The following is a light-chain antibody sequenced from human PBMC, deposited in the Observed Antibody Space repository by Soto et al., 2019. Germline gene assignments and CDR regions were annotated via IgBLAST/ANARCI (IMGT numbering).Light chain of an antibody. Sequence: QSALTQPASVSGSPGQSITISCTGTSSDVGGYNYVSWYQQHPGTAPKLMIYDVSNRPSGVSNRLSGSKSGNTASLTISGLQAEDEADYYCSSYTSSSTLEVFGGGTKVTVL. CDR3: SSYTSSSTLEV. CDR2: DVS. J-gene: IGLJ2*01. V-gene: IGLV2-14*01. CDR1: SSDVGGYNY.